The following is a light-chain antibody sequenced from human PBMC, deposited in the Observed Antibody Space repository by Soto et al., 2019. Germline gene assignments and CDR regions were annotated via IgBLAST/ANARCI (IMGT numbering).Light chain of an antibody. Sequence: DIQMTQSPSSLSASVGDRVTVSSRPSQRIGTYLNWYQQRPGKAPTLLIYHVSTLQPGVPSRFSGSGSGTDFTLSISGLQPEDFATYYCQQSSTTVYTFGQGTKLEIK. CDR2: HVS. CDR3: QQSSTTVYT. CDR1: QRIGTY. V-gene: IGKV1-39*01. J-gene: IGKJ2*01.